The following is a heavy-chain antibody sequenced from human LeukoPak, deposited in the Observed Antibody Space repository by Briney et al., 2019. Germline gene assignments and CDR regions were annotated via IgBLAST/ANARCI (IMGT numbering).Heavy chain of an antibody. Sequence: GESLKISCQASGYSFMTYWIGWVRQMPGKGLEWMAIIYPGDSDTKYSPSFQDQVTISADKSINTAYLHWRSLKASDTAMYYCARLSLIDTFDIWGLGTVVTVSS. J-gene: IGHJ3*02. D-gene: IGHD3-22*01. CDR2: IYPGDSDT. V-gene: IGHV5-51*01. CDR1: GYSFMTYW. CDR3: ARLSLIDTFDI.